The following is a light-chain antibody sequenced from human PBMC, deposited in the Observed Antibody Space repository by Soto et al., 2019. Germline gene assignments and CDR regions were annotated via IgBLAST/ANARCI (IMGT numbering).Light chain of an antibody. Sequence: QSALTQPASVSGSPGQSITISCTGTSSDVGGYNYVSWYQQHPGKAPKLMISEVSNRPSGVSDRFSGSKSGTSASLAISGLRSEDEADYYCAAWDDSVSIVLFGGGTKLTVL. CDR3: AAWDDSVSIVL. CDR1: SSDVGGYNY. V-gene: IGLV2-14*01. J-gene: IGLJ2*01. CDR2: EVS.